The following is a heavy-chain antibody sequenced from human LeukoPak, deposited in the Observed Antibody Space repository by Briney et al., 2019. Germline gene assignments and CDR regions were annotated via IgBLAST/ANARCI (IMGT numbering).Heavy chain of an antibody. CDR1: GFTFSSYG. CDR3: ARSTSSSGRELPRYFDY. D-gene: IGHD1-26*01. CDR2: ISYDGSNK. V-gene: IGHV3-30*03. Sequence: GRSLRLSCAASGFTFSSYGMHWVRQAPGKGLEWVAVISYDGSNKYYADSVKGRFTISRDNSKNTLYLQMNSLRAEDTAVYYCARSTSSSGRELPRYFDYWGQGTLVTVSS. J-gene: IGHJ4*02.